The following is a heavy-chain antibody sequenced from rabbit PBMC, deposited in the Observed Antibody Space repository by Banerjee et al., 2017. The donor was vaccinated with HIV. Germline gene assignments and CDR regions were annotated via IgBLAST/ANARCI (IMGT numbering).Heavy chain of an antibody. Sequence: QEQLEESGGDLVKPEGSLTLTCTASGFSFSNKSVMCWVRQAPGKGLEWIGCINSSSGNTVYATWAKGRFTISRTSSAPVAFQMTSLTAADTATYFCARDLAGVIGLNFDLWGPGTLGPVS. CDR2: INSSSGNT. J-gene: IGHJ4*01. V-gene: IGHV1S45*01. CDR3: ARDLAGVIGLNFDL. CDR1: GFSFSNKSV. D-gene: IGHD4-1*01.